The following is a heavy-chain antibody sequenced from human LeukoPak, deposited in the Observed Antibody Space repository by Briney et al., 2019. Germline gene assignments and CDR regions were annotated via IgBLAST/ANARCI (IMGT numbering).Heavy chain of an antibody. CDR2: ISYGGSNK. CDR3: AKGHSSGWYSFDY. J-gene: IGHJ4*02. Sequence: GGSLRLSCAASGFTFSNSGMHWVRQAPGKGLEWVAVISYGGSNKYFADSVKGRFTISRDNSKNTLYLQMNSLRAEDTAVYYCAKGHSSGWYSFDYWGQGTLVTVSS. CDR1: GFTFSNSG. V-gene: IGHV3-30*18. D-gene: IGHD6-19*01.